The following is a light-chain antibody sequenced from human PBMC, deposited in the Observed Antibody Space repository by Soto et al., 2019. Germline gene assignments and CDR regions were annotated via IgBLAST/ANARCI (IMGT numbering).Light chain of an antibody. CDR1: QSSSRN. CDR3: QQSHSTPYT. CDR2: AAR. J-gene: IGKJ2*01. V-gene: IGKV1-39*01. Sequence: DIQLNPSPSSLSPSVGDSITLACRASQSSSRNLNWYQQMPGKAPRLLIYAARDLQSGVPGRFSGSGSGTEVNLTISCLQPEDLATYYCQQSHSTPYTFGQGTKLEI.